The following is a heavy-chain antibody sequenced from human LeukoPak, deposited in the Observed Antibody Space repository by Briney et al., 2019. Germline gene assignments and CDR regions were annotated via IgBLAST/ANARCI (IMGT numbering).Heavy chain of an antibody. CDR2: INPNRGST. Sequence: PVASVKVSCRASGYTFTSYYMYWVRQAPGQGLEWMGIINPNRGSTSYAQKFQGRVTMTRDMSTSTVYMELSSLRSEDTAVYYCARGSRPVYNLLTGKRYFDYWGQGTLLTVSS. CDR1: GYTFTSYY. CDR3: ARGSRPVYNLLTGKRYFDY. D-gene: IGHD3-9*01. V-gene: IGHV1-46*01. J-gene: IGHJ4*02.